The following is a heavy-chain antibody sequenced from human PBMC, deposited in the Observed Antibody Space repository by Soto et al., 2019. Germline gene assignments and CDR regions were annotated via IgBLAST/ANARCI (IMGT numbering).Heavy chain of an antibody. D-gene: IGHD1-26*01. Sequence: QVQLVESGGGVVQPGRSLRLSCAASGFTFSRYPMYCVRQAPGNGLEWVAVIPYDGNNKYYADPVKGRFTISRDNAKNTRYLQMNNLRPEDTAVYYCAKGVGSYYFDYWCQGTLVTVSS. CDR2: IPYDGNNK. CDR3: AKGVGSYYFDY. V-gene: IGHV3-30-3*01. CDR1: GFTFSRYP. J-gene: IGHJ4*02.